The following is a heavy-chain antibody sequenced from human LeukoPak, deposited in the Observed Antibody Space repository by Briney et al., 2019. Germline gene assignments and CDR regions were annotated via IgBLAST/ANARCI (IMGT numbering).Heavy chain of an antibody. CDR3: ARDQPGRRYFDWLTPMDV. J-gene: IGHJ6*02. CDR1: GYTFTSYY. Sequence: EASVKVSCKASGYTFTSYYMHWVRQAPGQGLEWMGIINPSGGSTSYAQKFQGRVTMTRDTSTSTVYMELSSLRSEDTAVYYCARDQPGRRYFDWLTPMDVWGQGTTVTVSS. D-gene: IGHD3-9*01. CDR2: INPSGGST. V-gene: IGHV1-46*01.